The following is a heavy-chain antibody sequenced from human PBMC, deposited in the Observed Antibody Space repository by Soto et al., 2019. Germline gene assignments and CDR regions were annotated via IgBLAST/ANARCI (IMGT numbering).Heavy chain of an antibody. Sequence: ASVKVSCKASGGTFSSYAISWVRQAPGQGLEWMGGIIPIFGTANYAQKFQGRVTITADESTSTAYMELSSLRSEDTAVYYCARAMVRGVIISIDYWGQGTLVTVSS. CDR1: GGTFSSYA. CDR2: IIPIFGTA. V-gene: IGHV1-69*13. D-gene: IGHD3-10*01. J-gene: IGHJ4*02. CDR3: ARAMVRGVIISIDY.